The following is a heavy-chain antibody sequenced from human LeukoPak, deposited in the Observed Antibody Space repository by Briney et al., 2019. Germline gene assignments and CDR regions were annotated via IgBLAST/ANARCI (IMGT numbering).Heavy chain of an antibody. J-gene: IGHJ4*02. CDR1: GYTFTSYD. CDR2: MNPNSGNT. CDR3: ARGPTRYPRFDY. Sequence: ASVKVSCKASGYTFTSYDINWVRQATGQGREWMGWMNPNSGNTGYAQKFQGGVTMTRNTSISTAYMKLSSLRSEDTDVYYCARGPTRYPRFDYWGQGTLVTVSS. V-gene: IGHV1-8*01. D-gene: IGHD2-2*02.